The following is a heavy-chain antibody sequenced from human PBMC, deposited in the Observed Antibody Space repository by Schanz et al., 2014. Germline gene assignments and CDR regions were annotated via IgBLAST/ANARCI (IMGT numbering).Heavy chain of an antibody. V-gene: IGHV3-74*01. CDR1: GFTFSDSW. CDR3: ARDKGGYYPFDY. D-gene: IGHD3-3*01. J-gene: IGHJ4*02. CDR2: TSNDGSFT. Sequence: EVQLVESGGGLVQPGGSLRLCCVASGFTFSDSWMHWVRQAPGKGLVWVSRTSNDGSFTTFADSVKGRFTISRDNAKNTLYLQMNSLRAEDTAVYYCARDKGGYYPFDYWGRGTLVTVSS.